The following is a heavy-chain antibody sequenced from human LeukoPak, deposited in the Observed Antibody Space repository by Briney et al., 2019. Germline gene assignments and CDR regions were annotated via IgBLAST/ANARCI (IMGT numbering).Heavy chain of an antibody. CDR3: AETNTQDWFDP. Sequence: SETLSLTCSVFGGSISSSSYYWGWIRQSPGKDLEWIASIYHDGNTFYNPSLKSRVAILVDTAKSQVSLRLRSVTAADTAVYYCAETNTQDWFDPWGQGTLVTVSS. V-gene: IGHV4-39*07. J-gene: IGHJ5*02. D-gene: IGHD1-7*01. CDR2: IYHDGNT. CDR1: GGSISSSSYY.